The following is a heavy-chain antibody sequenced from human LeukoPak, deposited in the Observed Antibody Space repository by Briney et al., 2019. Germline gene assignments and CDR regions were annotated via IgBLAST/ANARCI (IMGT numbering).Heavy chain of an antibody. CDR2: IKEDGGEI. Sequence: GGSLRLSCEASAFTFSDYWMSWVRHAAGKGLEWVANIKEDGGEINYVDSVKGRFTISRDNAKKLVFLQMNSLRVEDTAVYYCARDRGYSSFDYWGQGTLVTVSS. CDR1: AFTFSDYW. CDR3: ARDRGYSSFDY. J-gene: IGHJ4*02. D-gene: IGHD4-23*01. V-gene: IGHV3-7*01.